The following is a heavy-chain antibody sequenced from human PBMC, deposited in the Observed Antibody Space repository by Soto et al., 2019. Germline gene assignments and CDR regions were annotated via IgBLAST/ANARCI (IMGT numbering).Heavy chain of an antibody. Sequence: GASVKVSCKASGYTFTSYAMHWVRQAPGQRLEWMGWINAGNGNTKYSQKFQGRVTITRDTSASTVYMELSSLRSEDTAVYYCARLSWIQLEYDFDYWGQGTLVTVSS. CDR3: ARLSWIQLEYDFDY. CDR2: INAGNGNT. V-gene: IGHV1-3*01. J-gene: IGHJ4*02. CDR1: GYTFTSYA. D-gene: IGHD5-18*01.